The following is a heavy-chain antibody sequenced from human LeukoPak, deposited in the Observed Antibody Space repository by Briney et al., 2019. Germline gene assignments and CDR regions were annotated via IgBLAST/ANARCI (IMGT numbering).Heavy chain of an antibody. Sequence: SETLSLTCTVSGDSISSGYCWGWIRQPPGKGLEWIGSVYHSGSTYYNPSLKSRVILSVDTSKNQFSLKLSSVTAADTAVYFCARPVLLWFGETHGAFDIWGQGTMVTVSS. CDR2: VYHSGST. CDR1: GDSISSGYC. J-gene: IGHJ3*02. CDR3: ARPVLLWFGETHGAFDI. V-gene: IGHV4-38-2*02. D-gene: IGHD3-10*01.